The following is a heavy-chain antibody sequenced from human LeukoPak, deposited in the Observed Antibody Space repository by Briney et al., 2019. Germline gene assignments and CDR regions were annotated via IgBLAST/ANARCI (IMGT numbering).Heavy chain of an antibody. D-gene: IGHD3-10*01. Sequence: PGGSLRLSCAASGFTVSSNYMSWVRQAPGKRLEWVSIIYSDGSTYYADSVKGRFTISRDNSKNTLYLQMNSLRAEDTAVYYCARDQGGSGRPYYYGMDVWGQGTTVTVSS. CDR3: ARDQGGSGRPYYYGMDV. CDR1: GFTVSSNY. V-gene: IGHV3-66*02. J-gene: IGHJ6*02. CDR2: IYSDGST.